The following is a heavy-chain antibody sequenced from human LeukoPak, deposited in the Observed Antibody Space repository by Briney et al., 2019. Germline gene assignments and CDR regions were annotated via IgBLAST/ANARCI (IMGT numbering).Heavy chain of an antibody. CDR1: GYTFTGYY. J-gene: IGHJ4*02. V-gene: IGHV1-2*02. D-gene: IGHD4-17*01. CDR2: INPNSGGT. CDR3: AKTTVTTLEALFDY. Sequence: EASVKVSCKASGYTFTGYYMHWVRQAPGQGLEWMGWINPNSGGTNYAQKFQGRVTITRDTYISTAYMELSRLRSDDTAVYYCAKTTVTTLEALFDYWGQGTLVTVSS.